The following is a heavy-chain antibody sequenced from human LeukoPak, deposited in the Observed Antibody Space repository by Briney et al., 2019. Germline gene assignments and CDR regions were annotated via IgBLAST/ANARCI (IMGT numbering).Heavy chain of an antibody. V-gene: IGHV3-21*01. CDR3: ARDLTPPLGIAAAFHYGMDV. Sequence: GGSLRLSCAASGFTFSSYSMNWVRQAPGEGLEWVSSISSSSSYIYYADSMKGRFTISRDNAKNSLYLQMNSLRAEDTAVYYCARDLTPPLGIAAAFHYGMDVWGQGTMVTVSS. CDR2: ISSSSSYI. J-gene: IGHJ6*02. D-gene: IGHD6-13*01. CDR1: GFTFSSYS.